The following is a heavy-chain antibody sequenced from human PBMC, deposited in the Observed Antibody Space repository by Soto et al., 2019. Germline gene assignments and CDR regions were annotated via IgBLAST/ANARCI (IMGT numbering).Heavy chain of an antibody. Sequence: EVQLLQSGGGLVQPGGSLRLSCSASGITFSIYAMSWVRQAPGKGLEWVSAISGRGDNTYYADSVEGRFTISRDNSKKTLYLQMNSLIAEDTAIYWVVPSIILYMDVWGEGTTVTVSS. D-gene: IGHD2-2*01. CDR2: ISGRGDNT. V-gene: IGHV3-23*01. J-gene: IGHJ6*03. CDR3: VPSIILYMDV. CDR1: GITFSIYA.